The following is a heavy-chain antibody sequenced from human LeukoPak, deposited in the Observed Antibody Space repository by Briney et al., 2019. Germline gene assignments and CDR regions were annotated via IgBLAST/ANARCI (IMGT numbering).Heavy chain of an antibody. V-gene: IGHV3-23*01. CDR3: AKDRVFRGAFFDY. CDR2: ISGSDGRT. J-gene: IGHJ4*02. CDR1: GFTYSNYA. D-gene: IGHD3-10*01. Sequence: GGSLRLSCAASGFTYSNYAMNWVRQAPGKGLEWVSAISGSDGRTYYADSVKGRFTITRDNSKNTLYLQMNSLRAEDTAVFYCAKDRVFRGAFFDYWGQGTLVTVSS.